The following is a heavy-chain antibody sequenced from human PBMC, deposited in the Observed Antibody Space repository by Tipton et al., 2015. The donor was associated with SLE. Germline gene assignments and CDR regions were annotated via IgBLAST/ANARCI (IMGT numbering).Heavy chain of an antibody. J-gene: IGHJ4*02. V-gene: IGHV3-23*01. CDR1: GFTFANYA. CDR2: ISGSGDRT. CDR3: AKDLNRVATSPFDY. D-gene: IGHD5-12*01. Sequence: GSLRLSCAASGFTFANYAMSWVRQAPGKGLEWVSAISGSGDRTYYADSVKGHFTISRDNSKNTLYLQMNSLRVEDTAVYHCAKDLNRVATSPFDYWGQGTLVTVSS.